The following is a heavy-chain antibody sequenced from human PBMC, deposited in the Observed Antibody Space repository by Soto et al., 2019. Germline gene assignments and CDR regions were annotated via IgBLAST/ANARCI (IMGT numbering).Heavy chain of an antibody. Sequence: GGSLRLSCAASGFTVSSNYMSWVRQAPGKGLEWVSVIYSGGSTYYADSVKGRFTISRDNSKNTLYLQMNSLRAEDTAVYYCARLTREIDSGSYTHFDYWGQGTLVTVSS. CDR2: IYSGGST. V-gene: IGHV3-53*01. CDR3: ARLTREIDSGSYTHFDY. D-gene: IGHD1-26*01. CDR1: GFTVSSNY. J-gene: IGHJ4*02.